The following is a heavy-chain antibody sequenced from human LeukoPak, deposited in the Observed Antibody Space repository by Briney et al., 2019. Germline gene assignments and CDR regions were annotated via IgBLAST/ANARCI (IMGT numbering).Heavy chain of an antibody. V-gene: IGHV3-74*01. J-gene: IGHJ6*02. CDR3: ARAGRQCSSTSCYVYYYGMDV. Sequence: GGSLRLSCAASGLTFSSHWMHWVRQAPGKGLVWVSRITNDGSSTTYADSVKGRFTISRDNAKNMLYLQVNSLRAEDTAVYYCARAGRQCSSTSCYVYYYGMDVWGQGTTVTVSS. CDR1: GLTFSSHW. D-gene: IGHD2-2*01. CDR2: ITNDGSST.